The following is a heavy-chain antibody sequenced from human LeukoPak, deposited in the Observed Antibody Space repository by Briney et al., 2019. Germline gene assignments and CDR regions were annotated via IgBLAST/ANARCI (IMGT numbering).Heavy chain of an antibody. D-gene: IGHD4-17*01. Sequence: GRSLRLSCAASGFTFSSYAMHWVHQAPGKGLEWVAVISYDGSNKYYADSVKGRFTISRDNSKNTLYLQMNSLRAEDTAVYYCARDRRGDDYYYYGMDVWGKGTTVTVSS. V-gene: IGHV3-30*04. J-gene: IGHJ6*04. CDR2: ISYDGSNK. CDR1: GFTFSSYA. CDR3: ARDRRGDDYYYYGMDV.